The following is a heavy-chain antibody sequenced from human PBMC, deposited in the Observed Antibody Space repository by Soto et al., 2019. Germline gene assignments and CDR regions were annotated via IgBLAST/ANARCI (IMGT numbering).Heavy chain of an antibody. V-gene: IGHV1-2*04. D-gene: IGHD2-2*01. CDR2: INPNSGGT. CDR1: GFTFTGST. Sequence: XSVKVSCNASGFTFTGSTMQLVRHTRGQRLEWMGWINPNSGGTNYAQKFQGWVTMTRDTSISTAYVELSRLRSDDTAVYYCARGSTSPRESQIDYWGQGTLVTVSS. CDR3: ARGSTSPRESQIDY. J-gene: IGHJ4*02.